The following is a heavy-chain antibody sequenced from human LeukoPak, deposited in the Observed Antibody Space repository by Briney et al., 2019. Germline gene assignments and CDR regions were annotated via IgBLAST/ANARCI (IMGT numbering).Heavy chain of an antibody. J-gene: IGHJ4*02. Sequence: ASVKVSCKTSGYTFTNYGVSWVRQAPGQGLEWMGWISASNGNTKYAQKVQGRVTMTTDTSTSTAYMELSSLRSEDTAVYYCARGLTASHYYYGSGSYYLWDQGTLVTVSS. CDR3: ARGLTASHYYYGSGSYYL. D-gene: IGHD3-10*01. CDR2: ISASNGNT. V-gene: IGHV1-18*01. CDR1: GYTFTNYG.